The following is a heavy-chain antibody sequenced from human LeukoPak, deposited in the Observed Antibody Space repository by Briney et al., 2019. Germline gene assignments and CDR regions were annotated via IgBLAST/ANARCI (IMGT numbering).Heavy chain of an antibody. CDR2: ISYDGSNK. CDR1: GFTFSSYA. V-gene: IGHV3-30-3*01. Sequence: PGGSLRLSCAASGFTFSSYAMHWVRQAPGKGLEWVAVISYDGSNKYYADSVKGRFTISRDNSKNTLYLQMNSLRAEDTAVYYCAREYPPRLLWFGELYWGQGTLVTVSS. D-gene: IGHD3-10*01. J-gene: IGHJ4*02. CDR3: AREYPPRLLWFGELY.